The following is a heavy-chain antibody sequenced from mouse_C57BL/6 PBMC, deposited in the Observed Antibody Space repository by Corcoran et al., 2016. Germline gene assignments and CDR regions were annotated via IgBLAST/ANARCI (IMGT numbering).Heavy chain of an antibody. CDR2: IYPRSGNT. Sequence: VQLQQSGAELARPGASVKLSCKASGYTFTSYGISWVKQRTGQGLEWIGEIYPRSGNTYYNEKFKGKATLTADKSSSTAYMELRSLTSEDSAVYFCAYYYGSSPYFDYWGQGTTLTVSS. V-gene: IGHV1-81*01. CDR3: AYYYGSSPYFDY. CDR1: GYTFTSYG. J-gene: IGHJ2*01. D-gene: IGHD1-1*01.